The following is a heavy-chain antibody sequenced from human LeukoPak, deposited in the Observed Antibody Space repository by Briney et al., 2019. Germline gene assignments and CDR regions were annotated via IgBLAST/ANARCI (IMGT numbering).Heavy chain of an antibody. CDR3: AREDSSGWGYFQH. CDR1: GGSISSYY. CDR2: ICTSGST. Sequence: PSETLSLTCTVSGGSISSYYWSWIRQPAGKGLEWIGHICTSGSTNYNPSLTSRVTMSVDTSKNQFSLKLSSVTAADTAVYYCAREDSSGWGYFQHWGQGTLVTVSS. D-gene: IGHD6-19*01. J-gene: IGHJ1*01. V-gene: IGHV4-4*07.